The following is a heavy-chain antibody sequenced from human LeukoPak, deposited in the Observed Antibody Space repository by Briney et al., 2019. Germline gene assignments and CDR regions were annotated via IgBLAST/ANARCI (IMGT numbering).Heavy chain of an antibody. CDR1: GFTVSSSY. D-gene: IGHD2-15*01. J-gene: IGHJ4*02. V-gene: IGHV3-53*01. Sequence: GGSLRLSCAASGFTVSSSYMSWVRQAPGKGLEWVSVIHSGGKTYYADSVKGRFSISRDNSKNTLYLQMNSLRAQDTAVYYCTRDLNSGGSCWGQGALVTVSS. CDR3: TRDLNSGGSC. CDR2: IHSGGKT.